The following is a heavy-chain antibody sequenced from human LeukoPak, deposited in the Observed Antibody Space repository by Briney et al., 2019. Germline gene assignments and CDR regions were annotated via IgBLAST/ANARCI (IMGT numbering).Heavy chain of an antibody. CDR1: GVTVSSYA. V-gene: IGHV3-30-3*01. J-gene: IGHJ5*02. CDR2: ISYDGSNK. Sequence: GGSLRVSCAASGVTVSSYAKHWVRQDPGKGLEWVAVISYDGSNKYYADSVKGRFTISRDNSKNTLYLQMNSLRAEDTAVYYCARGDNNWFDPWGQGTLVTVSS. CDR3: ARGDNNWFDP.